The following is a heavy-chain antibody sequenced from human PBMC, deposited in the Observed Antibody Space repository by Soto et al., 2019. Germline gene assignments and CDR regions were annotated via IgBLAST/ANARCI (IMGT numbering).Heavy chain of an antibody. V-gene: IGHV4-59*01. D-gene: IGHD4-17*01. CDR2: IYYSGST. CDR3: ARGVGGTAYGDHNYFDY. CDR1: GGSISSCY. J-gene: IGHJ4*02. Sequence: PSETLSLTCTVSGGSISSCYWSWIRQPPGKGLEWIGYIYYSGSTNYNPSLKSRVTISVDTSKNQFSLKLSSVTAADTAVYYCARGVGGTAYGDHNYFDYWGQGTLVTVSS.